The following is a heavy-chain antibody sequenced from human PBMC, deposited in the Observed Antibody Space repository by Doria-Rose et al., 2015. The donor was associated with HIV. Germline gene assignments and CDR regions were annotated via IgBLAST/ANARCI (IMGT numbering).Heavy chain of an antibody. J-gene: IGHJ4*02. V-gene: IGHV4-30-4*08. CDR2: IYYSGST. D-gene: IGHD1-1*01. CDR3: ARGALTITPTLALNY. Sequence: SISSDDYYWSWIRQPPGKGLEWIGYIYYSGSTYYNPSLKSRVTISVDTSKNQLSLNLSSVTAADTAVYYCARGALTITPTLALNYWGQGTLVTVSS. CDR1: SISSDDYY.